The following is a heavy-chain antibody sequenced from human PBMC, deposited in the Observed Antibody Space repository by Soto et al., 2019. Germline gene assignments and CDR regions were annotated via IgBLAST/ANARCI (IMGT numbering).Heavy chain of an antibody. CDR3: AKTSVDIVVVITPWSGAFDI. Sequence: TGGSLRLSCAASGFTFSSYAMSWVRQAPGKGLEWVSAISGSGGSTYYADSVKGRFTISRDNSKNTLYLQMNSLRAEDTAVYYCAKTSVDIVVVITPWSGAFDIWGQGTMVTVSS. V-gene: IGHV3-23*01. D-gene: IGHD3-22*01. CDR1: GFTFSSYA. CDR2: ISGSGGST. J-gene: IGHJ3*02.